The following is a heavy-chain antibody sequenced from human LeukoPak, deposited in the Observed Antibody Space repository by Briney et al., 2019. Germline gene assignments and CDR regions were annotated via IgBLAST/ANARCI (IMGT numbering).Heavy chain of an antibody. CDR3: ARASSGWNLIS. J-gene: IGHJ4*02. D-gene: IGHD6-19*01. CDR1: GFTFSDYY. CDR2: ISSSGSTI. Sequence: GGSLRLSCAASGFTFSDYYMTWIRQAPGKGLEWVSYISSSGSTIYYADSVKGRFTISRNNARNSRYLQMNSRRAEDTAVYYCARASSGWNLISWGEGALVTVSS. V-gene: IGHV3-11*01.